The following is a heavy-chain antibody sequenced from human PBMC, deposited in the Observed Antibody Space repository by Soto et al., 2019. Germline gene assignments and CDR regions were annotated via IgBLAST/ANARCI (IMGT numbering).Heavy chain of an antibody. Sequence: PGGSLRLSCAASGFTFSSYAMSWVRQAPEKGLEWVSAISGSAGTTYYADSVKGRFTVSRDNSKNTLYLQMNSLRANDTAVYYCANYFGPGLGRFDYWGPGTLVTVSS. J-gene: IGHJ4*02. CDR2: ISGSAGTT. V-gene: IGHV3-23*01. CDR3: ANYFGPGLGRFDY. D-gene: IGHD1-1*01. CDR1: GFTFSSYA.